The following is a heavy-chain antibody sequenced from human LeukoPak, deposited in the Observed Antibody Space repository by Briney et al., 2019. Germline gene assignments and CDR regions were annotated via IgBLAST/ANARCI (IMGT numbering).Heavy chain of an antibody. V-gene: IGHV3-7*03. CDR2: ISQDGSGK. D-gene: IGHD1-26*01. Sequence: GGSLRLSCGASGFTFSNYWMSWVRQAPGKGLEWVINISQDGSGKNYADSVEGRFTISRDNAKNSLYLQMNSLRAEDTAVYYCAREGVNSGYFDYWGQGTLVTVTS. CDR3: AREGVNSGYFDY. CDR1: GFTFSNYW. J-gene: IGHJ4*02.